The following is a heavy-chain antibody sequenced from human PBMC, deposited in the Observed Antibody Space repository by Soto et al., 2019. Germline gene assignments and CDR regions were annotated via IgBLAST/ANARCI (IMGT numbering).Heavy chain of an antibody. Sequence: EVQLVESGGGLVQPGGSLRLSCAASGFTFSSYWMHWVRQAPGKGLVWVSRINSDGSSTSYADSVKVRFTISRDNAKNTVYMQMYSLRAADMAVFYCARGGSLNRYFDLWVRGTLVTVSS. CDR3: ARGGSLNRYFDL. V-gene: IGHV3-74*01. J-gene: IGHJ2*01. CDR1: GFTFSSYW. CDR2: INSDGSST. D-gene: IGHD1-26*01.